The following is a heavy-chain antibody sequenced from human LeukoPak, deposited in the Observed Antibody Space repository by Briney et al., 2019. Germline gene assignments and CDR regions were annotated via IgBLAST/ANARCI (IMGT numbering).Heavy chain of an antibody. V-gene: IGHV4-39*07. CDR1: GGSISSNSHY. Sequence: SETLSLTCSVSGGSISSNSHYWVWVRQPPGERMEWIGTIYYSGSADYNPSLKSRVTMSVDTSKNQFSLKLSSVTAADTAVYYCARRTTVTTWYFDYWGQGTLVTVSS. D-gene: IGHD4-17*01. CDR2: IYYSGSA. J-gene: IGHJ4*02. CDR3: ARRTTVTTWYFDY.